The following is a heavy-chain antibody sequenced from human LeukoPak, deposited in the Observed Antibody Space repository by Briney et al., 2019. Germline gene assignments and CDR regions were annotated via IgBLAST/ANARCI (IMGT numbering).Heavy chain of an antibody. CDR3: ARGYGGTADY. CDR1: GFTFSSYE. D-gene: IGHD4-23*01. Sequence: GGSLRLSCAASGFTFSSYEMNWVRQAPGKGLEWVSYISSSGSTIYYADSVKGRFTVSRDNAKGTLYLQMNSLRAEDTAVYYCARGYGGTADYWGQGTLVTVSS. CDR2: ISSSGSTI. J-gene: IGHJ4*02. V-gene: IGHV3-48*03.